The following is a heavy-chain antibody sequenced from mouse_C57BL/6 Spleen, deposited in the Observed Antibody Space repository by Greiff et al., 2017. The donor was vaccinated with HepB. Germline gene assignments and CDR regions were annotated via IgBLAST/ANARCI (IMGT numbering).Heavy chain of an antibody. CDR2: IDPSDSYT. Sequence: QVQLQQPGAELVRPGTSVKLSCKASGYTFTSYWMHWVKQRPGQGLEWIGGIDPSDSYTNYNQKFKGKATLTVDTSSSTAYMQLSSLTSEDSAVYYCARFNSGAYWGQGTLVTVSA. J-gene: IGHJ3*01. CDR3: ARFNSGAY. V-gene: IGHV1-59*01. D-gene: IGHD1-3*01. CDR1: GYTFTSYW.